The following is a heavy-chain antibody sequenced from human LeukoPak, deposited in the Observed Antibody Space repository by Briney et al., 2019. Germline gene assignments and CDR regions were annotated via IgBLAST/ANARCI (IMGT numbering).Heavy chain of an antibody. J-gene: IGHJ4*02. CDR1: GITLSNYG. CDR3: AKRGVVIRVILVGFHKEAYYFHS. CDR2: ISGSGGGT. Sequence: GGSLRLSCEVSGITLSNYGMSWVRQAPGKGLEWVAGISGSGGGTDYAESVKGRFTISRDNSKNTLYLQMNSLRAEDTAVYFCAKRGVVIRVILVGFHKEAYYFHSWGQGALASVSS. D-gene: IGHD3-22*01. V-gene: IGHV3-23*01.